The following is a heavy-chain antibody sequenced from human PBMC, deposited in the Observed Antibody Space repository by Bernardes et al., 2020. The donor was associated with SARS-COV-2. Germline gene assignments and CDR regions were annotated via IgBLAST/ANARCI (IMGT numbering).Heavy chain of an antibody. CDR2: ISAYNGNT. D-gene: IGHD2-2*01. J-gene: IGHJ3*02. CDR3: ARDMPDIVVVPAATFDSFDI. Sequence: ASVKVSCKASGYTFTSYGISWVRQAPGQGREWMGWISAYNGNTNYAQKLQGRVTMTTDTSTSTAYMELRSLRSDDTAVYYCARDMPDIVVVPAATFDSFDIWGQGTMVTVSS. V-gene: IGHV1-18*01. CDR1: GYTFTSYG.